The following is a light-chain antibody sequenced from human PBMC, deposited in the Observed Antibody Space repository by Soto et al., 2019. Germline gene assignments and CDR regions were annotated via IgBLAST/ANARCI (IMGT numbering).Light chain of an antibody. Sequence: EIVLTQSPDTLSVSPGEGTTLSCRASQRVTSKHVAWYQQKPGQAPRLLIYGVSSRATGIPDRFSGSGSGTDFTLTISRVEPEDFAVYYCQHFGNSLYTCGQGTKLEIK. CDR1: QRVTSKH. CDR2: GVS. J-gene: IGKJ2*01. CDR3: QHFGNSLYT. V-gene: IGKV3-20*01.